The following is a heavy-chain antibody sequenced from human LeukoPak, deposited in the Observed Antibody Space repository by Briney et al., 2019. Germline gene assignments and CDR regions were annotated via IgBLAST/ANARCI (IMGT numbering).Heavy chain of an antibody. J-gene: IGHJ4*02. CDR3: ASPTGYGDYALDY. V-gene: IGHV3-21*01. CDR2: ISSSSYI. Sequence: GGSLRLSCAASGFTFSSYSMNWVRQAPGKGLEWVSSISSSSYIYYADSVKGRFTISRDNAKNSLYLQMNSLRAEDTAVYYCASPTGYGDYALDYWGQGTLVTVSS. D-gene: IGHD4-17*01. CDR1: GFTFSSYS.